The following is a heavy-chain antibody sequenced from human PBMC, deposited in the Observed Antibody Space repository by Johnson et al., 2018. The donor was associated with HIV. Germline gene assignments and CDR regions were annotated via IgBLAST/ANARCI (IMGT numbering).Heavy chain of an antibody. Sequence: VLLVESGGGLVQPGRSLRLSCTASGFTVSSNYMSWVRQGPGTGLEWVSVIYSGGGTYHADSVKGRFTISRDHSKNRLYLQMNSLRVEDTAVYYCARVKGSIIFGEVRPHGAFDIWGQGTMVTVSS. CDR1: GFTVSSNY. J-gene: IGHJ3*02. D-gene: IGHD3-3*01. V-gene: IGHV3-66*01. CDR2: IYSGGGT. CDR3: ARVKGSIIFGEVRPHGAFDI.